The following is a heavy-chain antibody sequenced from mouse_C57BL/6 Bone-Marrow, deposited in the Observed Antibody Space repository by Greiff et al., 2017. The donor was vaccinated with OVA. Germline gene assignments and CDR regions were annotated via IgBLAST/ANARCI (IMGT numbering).Heavy chain of an antibody. Sequence: VHVKQSGPVLVKPGASVKMSCKASGYTFTDYYMNWVKQSHGKSLEWIGVINPYNGGTSYNQKFKGKATLTVDKSSSTAYMELNSLTSEDSAVYYCAREELREFDYWGQGTTLTVSS. CDR2: INPYNGGT. CDR3: AREELREFDY. J-gene: IGHJ2*01. V-gene: IGHV1-19*01. CDR1: GYTFTDYY.